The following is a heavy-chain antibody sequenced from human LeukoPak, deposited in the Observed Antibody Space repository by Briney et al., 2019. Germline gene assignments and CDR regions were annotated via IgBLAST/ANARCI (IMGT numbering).Heavy chain of an antibody. V-gene: IGHV5-51*01. D-gene: IGHD1-7*01. J-gene: IGHJ3*02. Sequence: HGESLKISCKGSGYSFTSYWIGWVRQMPGKGLEWMGIIYPGDSNTTYSPSFQGQVTISADKSITTAYLQWSSLKASDTAMYYRARRGISGTTADAFDIWGQGTMVTVSS. CDR1: GYSFTSYW. CDR2: IYPGDSNT. CDR3: ARRGISGTTADAFDI.